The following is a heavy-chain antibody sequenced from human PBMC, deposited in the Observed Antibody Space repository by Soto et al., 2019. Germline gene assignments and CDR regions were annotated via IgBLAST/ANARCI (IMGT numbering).Heavy chain of an antibody. D-gene: IGHD6-13*01. CDR1: GYTFTSYG. J-gene: IGHJ4*02. CDR3: ARSTSGYSSSRTNDY. Sequence: ASVKVSCKASGYTFTSYGISWVRQAPGQGLEWMGWISAYNGNTNYAQKLQGRVTMTTDTSTSTAYMELRSLRSDDTAVYYCARSTSGYSSSRTNDYWGQGTLVTVSS. V-gene: IGHV1-18*01. CDR2: ISAYNGNT.